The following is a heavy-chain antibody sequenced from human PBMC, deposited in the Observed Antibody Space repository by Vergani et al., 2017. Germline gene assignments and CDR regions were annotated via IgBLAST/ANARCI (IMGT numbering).Heavy chain of an antibody. J-gene: IGHJ4*02. CDR3: ARDQGTTVTSSY. CDR1: GGSISSGSYY. V-gene: IGHV4-61*02. CDR2: IYTSGCT. D-gene: IGHD4-17*01. Sequence: QVQLQESGPGLVKPSQTLSLTCTVSGGSISSGSYYWSWIRQPAGKGLEWIGRIYTSGCTNYNPSLKSRVTISVDTSKNQFSLKLSSVTAADTAVYYCARDQGTTVTSSYGGQGTLVTVSS.